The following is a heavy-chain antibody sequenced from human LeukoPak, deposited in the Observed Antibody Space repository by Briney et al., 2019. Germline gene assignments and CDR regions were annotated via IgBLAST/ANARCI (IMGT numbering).Heavy chain of an antibody. Sequence: SETLSLTCAVYGGSFSGYYWTWIRQPPGKGLEWIGEINHSGSTNYNPSLKSRVTISVDTSKNQLSLKLSSVTAADTAVYYCARGQGTVTTHWGQGTLVTVSS. CDR1: GGSFSGYY. J-gene: IGHJ4*02. CDR3: ARGQGTVTTH. V-gene: IGHV4-34*01. CDR2: INHSGST. D-gene: IGHD4-17*01.